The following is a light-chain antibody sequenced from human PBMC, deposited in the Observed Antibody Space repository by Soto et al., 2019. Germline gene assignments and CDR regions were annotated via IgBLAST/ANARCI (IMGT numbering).Light chain of an antibody. CDR2: GAS. J-gene: IGKJ3*01. V-gene: IGKV3-15*01. CDR3: QQYDNLLGGVT. CDR1: QSVSSN. Sequence: EIVMTQSPATLSVSPGERATLSCRANQSVSSNLAWYQQKPGQAPRLLIYGASTRATGIPARFSGSGSGTEFALTISSLQSEDFATYYCQQYDNLLGGVTFGPGTKVDIK.